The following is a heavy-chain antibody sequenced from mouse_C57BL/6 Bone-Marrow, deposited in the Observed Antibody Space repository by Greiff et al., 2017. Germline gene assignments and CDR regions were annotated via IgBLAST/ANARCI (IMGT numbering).Heavy chain of an antibody. CDR3: TRERGYGSSPYYFDY. J-gene: IGHJ2*01. Sequence: DVMLVESGEGLVKPGGSLKLSCAASGFTFSSYAMSWVRQTPEKRLEWVAYISSGGDYIYYADTVKGRITISRDNARNTLYLQMSSLKSEDTAMYYCTRERGYGSSPYYFDYWGQGTTLTVSS. V-gene: IGHV5-9-1*02. D-gene: IGHD1-1*01. CDR1: GFTFSSYA. CDR2: ISSGGDYI.